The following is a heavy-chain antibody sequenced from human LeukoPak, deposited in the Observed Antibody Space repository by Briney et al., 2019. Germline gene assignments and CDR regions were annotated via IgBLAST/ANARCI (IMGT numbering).Heavy chain of an antibody. D-gene: IGHD2-2*01. CDR1: GGSISSYY. Sequence: SETLSLTCTVSGGSISSYYWSWIRQPPGKGLEWIGYIYYSGSTNYNPSLKSRVTISVDTSKNQFSLKLSSVTAADTAVYYCASGGRIVVVPAAIRGDFDYWGQGTLVTVSS. CDR2: IYYSGST. V-gene: IGHV4-59*01. J-gene: IGHJ4*02. CDR3: ASGGRIVVVPAAIRGDFDY.